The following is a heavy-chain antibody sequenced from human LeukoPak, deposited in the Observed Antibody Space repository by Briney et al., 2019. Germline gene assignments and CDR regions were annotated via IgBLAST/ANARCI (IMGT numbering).Heavy chain of an antibody. CDR3: ARGFAGVGATVH. D-gene: IGHD1-26*01. J-gene: IGHJ4*02. CDR1: GFTFDDYA. CDR2: ISWNSGSI. V-gene: IGHV3-9*01. Sequence: GGSLRLSCAASGFTFDDYAMHWVRQAPGKGLEWVSGISWNSGSIGYADSVKGRFTISRANAKNSLYLQMNSLRAEDTAVYYCARGFAGVGATVHWGQGTLVTVSS.